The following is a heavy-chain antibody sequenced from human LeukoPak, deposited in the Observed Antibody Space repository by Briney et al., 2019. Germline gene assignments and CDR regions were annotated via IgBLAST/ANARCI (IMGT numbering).Heavy chain of an antibody. J-gene: IGHJ4*02. D-gene: IGHD6-13*01. CDR1: GGSFSGYY. CDR2: INHSGST. CDR3: ATSSAAGPFDY. V-gene: IGHV4-34*01. Sequence: SETLSLTRAVYGGSFSGYYWSWIRQPPGKGLEWIGEINHSGSTNYNPSLKSRVTISVDTSKNQFSLKLSSVTAADTAVYYCATSSAAGPFDYWGQGTLVTVSS.